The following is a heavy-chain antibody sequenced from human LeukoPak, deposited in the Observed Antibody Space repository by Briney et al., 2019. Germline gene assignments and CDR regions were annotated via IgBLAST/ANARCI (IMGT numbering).Heavy chain of an antibody. CDR1: GFTFSSYA. CDR2: ISGSGGST. CDR3: AKVFDWLSALDAFDI. Sequence: GGSLRLSCAASGFTFSSYAMSWVRQAPGKGLEWVSAISGSGGSTYYADSVKGRFTTSRDNSKNTLYLQMNSLRAEDTAVYYCAKVFDWLSALDAFDIWGQGTMVTVSS. J-gene: IGHJ3*02. D-gene: IGHD3-9*01. V-gene: IGHV3-23*01.